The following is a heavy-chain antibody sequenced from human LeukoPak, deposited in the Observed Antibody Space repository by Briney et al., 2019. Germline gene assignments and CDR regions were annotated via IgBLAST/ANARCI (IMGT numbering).Heavy chain of an antibody. D-gene: IGHD5-12*01. Sequence: SQTLSLTCTVSGGSISSGDYYWSWIRQPPGKGLELIGYIYYSGSTYYNPSLKSRVTISVDTSKNQFSLKLSSVTAADTAVYYCARKVYNGYAPFDYWGQGTLVTVSS. CDR3: ARKVYNGYAPFDY. J-gene: IGHJ4*02. V-gene: IGHV4-30-4*01. CDR1: GGSISSGDYY. CDR2: IYYSGST.